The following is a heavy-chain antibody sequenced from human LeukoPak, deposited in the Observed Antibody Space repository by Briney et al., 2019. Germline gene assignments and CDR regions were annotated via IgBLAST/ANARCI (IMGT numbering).Heavy chain of an antibody. V-gene: IGHV1-2*04. CDR2: INLNNDDT. CDR1: GYTFTGYY. D-gene: IGHD6-13*01. J-gene: IGHJ4*02. CDR3: ARAREQQLGFDY. Sequence: ASVKVSCKASGYTFTGYYMHWVRQAPGQGLEWMGWINLNNDDTNYAQKFQGWVTMTRDTSISTAYMELSRLRSEDTAVYYCARAREQQLGFDYWGQGTLVTVSS.